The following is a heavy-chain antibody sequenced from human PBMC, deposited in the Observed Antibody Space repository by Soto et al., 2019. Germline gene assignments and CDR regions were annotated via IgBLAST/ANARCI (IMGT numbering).Heavy chain of an antibody. CDR3: AKVGEGLNWERRTHFDY. Sequence: GGSLRLSCAASGFTFSSYAMSWVRQAPGKGLEWVSAISGSGGSTYYADSVKGRFTISRDNSKNTLYLQMNSLRAEDTAVYYCAKVGEGLNWERRTHFDYWGQGTLVTVSS. V-gene: IGHV3-23*01. J-gene: IGHJ4*02. D-gene: IGHD1-1*01. CDR2: ISGSGGST. CDR1: GFTFSSYA.